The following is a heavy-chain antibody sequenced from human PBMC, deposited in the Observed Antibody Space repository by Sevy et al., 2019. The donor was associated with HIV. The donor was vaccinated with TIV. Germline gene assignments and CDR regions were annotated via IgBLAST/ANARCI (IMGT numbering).Heavy chain of an antibody. CDR1: GFDFNNHW. D-gene: IGHD3-10*01. Sequence: GGSLRLSCAASGFDFNNHWMSWVRQAPQKGPEWVANINQDGSEKYYEDSLEGRLTISRNNAKNSVSLQINNLRGEDTAVYYGARLPTGVQSFMYLLSTYFDSWGQGTLVTVSS. CDR2: INQDGSEK. J-gene: IGHJ4*02. V-gene: IGHV3-7*01. CDR3: ARLPTGVQSFMYLLSTYFDS.